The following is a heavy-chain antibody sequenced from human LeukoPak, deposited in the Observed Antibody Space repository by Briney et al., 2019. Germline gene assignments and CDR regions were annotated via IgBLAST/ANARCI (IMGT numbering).Heavy chain of an antibody. D-gene: IGHD3-16*01. J-gene: IGHJ4*02. V-gene: IGHV1-46*01. Sequence: ASVKVSCKTSGYTFSTYYMHWVRQAPRQGLEWLGIIHPTDGSTSYTQKIQGRVTMTRDTATGTAYLELSSLRSEDTAVYWCARANGGVLDYWGQGTLITVSS. CDR2: IHPTDGST. CDR3: ARANGGVLDY. CDR1: GYTFSTYY.